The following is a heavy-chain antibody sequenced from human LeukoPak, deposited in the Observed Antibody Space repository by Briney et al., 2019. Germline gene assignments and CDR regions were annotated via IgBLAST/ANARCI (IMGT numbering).Heavy chain of an antibody. J-gene: IGHJ6*02. CDR3: VRDGGFDWGNVYYHGMDV. V-gene: IGHV3-74*01. D-gene: IGHD3-16*01. CDR1: GFPFSSYW. Sequence: GGSLRLSCAASGFPFSSYWMHWVRQVPGKGLVWVSRINSDGSKTDYADPVKGRFTISRDSAERTLFLEMNSLRAEDTAVYFCVRDGGFDWGNVYYHGMDVWGQGTTVTVSS. CDR2: INSDGSKT.